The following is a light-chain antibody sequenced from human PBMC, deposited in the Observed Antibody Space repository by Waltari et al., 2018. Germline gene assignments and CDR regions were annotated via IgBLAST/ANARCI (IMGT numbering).Light chain of an antibody. CDR2: KAS. V-gene: IGKV1-5*03. Sequence: DIQMTQSPSTLSASVGDRVTITCRASQSISTWLAWYQQKPGKAPKLLIYKASSLESGVPSSFSGSGSGTEFTLTISSLQPDDFATYYCQHYDSFLFTFGPGTKVDIK. CDR1: QSISTW. J-gene: IGKJ3*01. CDR3: QHYDSFLFT.